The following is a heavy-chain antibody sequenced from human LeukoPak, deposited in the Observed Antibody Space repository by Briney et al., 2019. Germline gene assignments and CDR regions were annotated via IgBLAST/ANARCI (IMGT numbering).Heavy chain of an antibody. CDR1: GLTVSSNY. J-gene: IGHJ3*02. D-gene: IGHD2-21*02. CDR3: VRVVTVSNTDPAFDI. Sequence: GGSLRLSCAASGLTVSSNYMTWVRQALGKGLEWVSVFYRGGGTYYADSVEGRFTISRDNSKNTLYLQMNSLRAEDTAVYYCVRVVTVSNTDPAFDIWGQGTMVTVSS. CDR2: FYRGGGT. V-gene: IGHV3-66*01.